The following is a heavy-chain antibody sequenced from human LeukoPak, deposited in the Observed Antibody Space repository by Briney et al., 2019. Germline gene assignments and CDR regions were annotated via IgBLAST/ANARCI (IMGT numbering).Heavy chain of an antibody. CDR1: GGSISSSSYY. V-gene: IGHV4-61*02. D-gene: IGHD5-18*01. CDR3: ARGQLWIDY. J-gene: IGHJ4*02. CDR2: IYTSGST. Sequence: PSETLSLTCTVSGGSISSSSYYWSWIRQPAGKGLEWIGRIYTSGSTNYNPSLKSRVTMSVDTSKNQFSLKLSSVTAADTAVYYCARGQLWIDYWGQGTLVTVSS.